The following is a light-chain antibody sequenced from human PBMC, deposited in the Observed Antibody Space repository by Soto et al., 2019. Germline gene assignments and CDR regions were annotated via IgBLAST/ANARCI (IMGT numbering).Light chain of an antibody. CDR2: EVS. CDR3: SSYAGAFYV. V-gene: IGLV2-8*01. J-gene: IGLJ1*01. CDR1: SSDVGGYNY. Sequence: QSVLTQPPSASGSPGQSVTISCTGTSSDVGGYNYVSWYQQHPGKAPKLLISEVSKRPSGVPDRFSGSKSGNAASLTVSGLQAEDEADYYCSSYAGAFYVFGTGTRSPS.